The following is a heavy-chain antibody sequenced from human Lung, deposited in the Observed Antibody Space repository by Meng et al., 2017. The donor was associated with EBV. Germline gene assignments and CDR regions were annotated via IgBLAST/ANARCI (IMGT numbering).Heavy chain of an antibody. CDR1: GFNLSCYS. Sequence: EVQLVESGGGLVKPGGSLRLACAASGFNLSCYSMNWVRQAPGKGLEWVSSTSSSCSYKYYADSVKGRFTISRDNAKNSLYLQMSSLGAEDTAVYYCVRDPSGWSYYFDYWGQGILVTVSS. D-gene: IGHD6-19*01. CDR3: VRDPSGWSYYFDY. J-gene: IGHJ4*02. V-gene: IGHV3-21*01. CDR2: TSSSCSYK.